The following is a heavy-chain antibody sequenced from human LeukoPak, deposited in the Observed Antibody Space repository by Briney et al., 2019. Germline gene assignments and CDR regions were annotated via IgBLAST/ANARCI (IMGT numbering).Heavy chain of an antibody. V-gene: IGHV5-51*01. Sequence: GESLKISCKTSGYKFIDHWIGWVRQMPGKGLEWMAIIYPGDSDARYSPSFQGQVTISADKSITTAYLQWSSLKASDTAIYYCARRAGSLNYFDFWGQGTLVTVSS. J-gene: IGHJ4*02. CDR1: GYKFIDHW. D-gene: IGHD5-24*01. CDR3: ARRAGSLNYFDF. CDR2: IYPGDSDA.